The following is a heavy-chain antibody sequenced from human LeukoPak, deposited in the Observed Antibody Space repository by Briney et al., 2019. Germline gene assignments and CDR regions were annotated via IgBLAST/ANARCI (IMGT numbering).Heavy chain of an antibody. CDR1: GFTFSNAW. CDR2: IKSKTDGGTT. Sequence: GGSLRLSCAASGFTFSNAWMNWVRQAPGKGLEWVGRIKSKTDGGTTDYAAPVKGRFTISRDDSKNTLYLQMNSLKTEDTAVYYCTTDPNSSSWYFDYWGQGTLVTVSS. CDR3: TTDPNSSSWYFDY. D-gene: IGHD6-13*01. V-gene: IGHV3-15*07. J-gene: IGHJ4*02.